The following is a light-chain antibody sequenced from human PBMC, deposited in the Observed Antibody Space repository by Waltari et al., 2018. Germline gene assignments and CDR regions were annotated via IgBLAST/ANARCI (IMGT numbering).Light chain of an antibody. CDR2: TAS. J-gene: IGKJ4*01. CDR3: QQSDSFPLT. Sequence: DIQMTQSPSSVSASVGDRVTITCRAIQGIGSWLAWYQQKPGKAPKLLMHTASSLESGVPSRFSGIESGTEFTLTISNLQPEDFAIYYCQQSDSFPLTFGGGTKVE. V-gene: IGKV1-12*01. CDR1: QGIGSW.